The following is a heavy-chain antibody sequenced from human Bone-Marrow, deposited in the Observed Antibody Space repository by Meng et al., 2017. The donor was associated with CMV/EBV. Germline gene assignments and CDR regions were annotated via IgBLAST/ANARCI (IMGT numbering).Heavy chain of an antibody. CDR1: GFTVSSNY. CDR3: ARENTGSYYFDY. J-gene: IGHJ4*02. D-gene: IGHD1-26*01. CDR2: ISGSGDIT. V-gene: IGHV3-53*01. Sequence: GESLKISCAASGFTVSSNYMSWVRQTPGKGLEWVSAISGSGDITYYADSVKGRFTISRDNSKNTMYLQMNSLRAEDTAVYYSARENTGSYYFDYWGQGTLVTVSS.